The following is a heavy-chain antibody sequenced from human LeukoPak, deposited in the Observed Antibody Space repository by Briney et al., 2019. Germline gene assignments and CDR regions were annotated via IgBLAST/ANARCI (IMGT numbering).Heavy chain of an antibody. Sequence: GSLRLSCAASGFTFSTYAMSWVRQAPGKGLEWVSVSSGSGGSTCYADSVKGRFAISRDNSKNTLSLQMNSLTAEDTAVYYCAKSRGGSYSVAFDYWGQGALVTVSS. V-gene: IGHV3-23*01. D-gene: IGHD1-26*01. J-gene: IGHJ4*02. CDR2: SSGSGGST. CDR1: GFTFSTYA. CDR3: AKSRGGSYSVAFDY.